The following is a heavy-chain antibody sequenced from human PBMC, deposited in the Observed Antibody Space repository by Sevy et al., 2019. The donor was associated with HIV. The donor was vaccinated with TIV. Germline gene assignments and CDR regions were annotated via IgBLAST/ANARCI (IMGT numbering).Heavy chain of an antibody. CDR3: AKDRRGWSRYYYYYGMDV. D-gene: IGHD6-19*01. J-gene: IGHJ6*02. CDR1: GFTFRDYG. CDR2: ISYDGSNK. V-gene: IGHV3-30*18. Sequence: GGSLRLSCAASGFTFRDYGMHWVRQAPGKGLEWMAGISYDGSNKYYADSVKGRFTNSRDNSKNTLDLQMNSLRAEDMAVYYCAKDRRGWSRYYYYYGMDVWGQGTTVTISS.